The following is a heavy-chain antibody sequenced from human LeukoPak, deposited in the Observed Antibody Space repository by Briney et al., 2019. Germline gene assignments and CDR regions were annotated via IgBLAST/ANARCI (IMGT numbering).Heavy chain of an antibody. Sequence: SVKVSCKASGGTFSSYAISWVRQAPGQGLEWMGGIIPIFGTANYAQKFQGRVTITADESTSTAYMELRSLRSDDTAVYYCAVWFGRQPPIDYWGQGTLVTVSS. CDR2: IIPIFGTA. V-gene: IGHV1-69*13. J-gene: IGHJ4*02. CDR1: GGTFSSYA. D-gene: IGHD3-10*01. CDR3: AVWFGRQPPIDY.